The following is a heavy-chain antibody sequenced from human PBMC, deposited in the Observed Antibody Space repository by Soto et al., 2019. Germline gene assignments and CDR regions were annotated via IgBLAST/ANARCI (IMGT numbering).Heavy chain of an antibody. CDR3: VTVNLVGAAYYFDY. D-gene: IGHD1-26*01. Sequence: LTCTVSGGSIRNGDYYWGWIRQPPGKGLEWIGYVYYSGTTYSHPSLNSRVSISVDTSENQFSLRLTSVTAADTAVYYCVTVNLVGAAYYFDYWAREPWSPSPQ. CDR1: GGSIRNGDYY. V-gene: IGHV4-30-4*01. J-gene: IGHJ4*02. CDR2: VYYSGTT.